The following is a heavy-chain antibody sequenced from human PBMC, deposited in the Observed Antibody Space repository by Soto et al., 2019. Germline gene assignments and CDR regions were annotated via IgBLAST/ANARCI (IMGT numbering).Heavy chain of an antibody. CDR3: AREKVYCSGWYAGGYYYGTDV. J-gene: IGHJ6*02. Sequence: GGSLRLSCAASGFTFSSYAMHWVRQAPGKGLEWVAVISYDGSNKYYADSVKGRFTISRDNSKNTLYLQMNSLRAEDTAVYYCAREKVYCSGWYAGGYYYGTDVWGHGTTVTVSS. V-gene: IGHV3-30-3*01. D-gene: IGHD6-19*01. CDR2: ISYDGSNK. CDR1: GFTFSSYA.